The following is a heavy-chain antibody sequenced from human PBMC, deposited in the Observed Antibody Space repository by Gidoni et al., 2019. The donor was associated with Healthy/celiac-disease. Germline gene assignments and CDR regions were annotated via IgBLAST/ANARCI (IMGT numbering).Heavy chain of an antibody. CDR2: ISAYNGNT. Sequence: QVHLVQSGAEVKKPGASVKVSCKASGSTFTSYGISWVRQAPGQGLEWMGWISAYNGNTNYAQKLQGRVTMTTDTATSTAYMELRSLRSDDTAVYYCARERYQLPYYYYYMDVWGKGTTVTVSS. J-gene: IGHJ6*03. CDR3: ARERYQLPYYYYYMDV. D-gene: IGHD2-2*01. V-gene: IGHV1-18*01. CDR1: GSTFTSYG.